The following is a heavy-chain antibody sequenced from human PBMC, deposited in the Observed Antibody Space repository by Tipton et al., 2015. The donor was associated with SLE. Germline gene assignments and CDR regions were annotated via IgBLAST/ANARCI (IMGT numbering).Heavy chain of an antibody. CDR3: ASGDYYYYGMDV. Sequence: TLSLTCTVSGGSISSSSYYWGWFHQPPGKGLEWIGSIYYSGSTNYNPSPNSRVTISVDTSKNPFSLKLSSVTAADTAVYYCASGDYYYYGMDVWGQGTTVTVSS. J-gene: IGHJ6*02. D-gene: IGHD3-10*01. CDR2: IYYSGST. CDR1: GGSISSSSYY. V-gene: IGHV4-39*07.